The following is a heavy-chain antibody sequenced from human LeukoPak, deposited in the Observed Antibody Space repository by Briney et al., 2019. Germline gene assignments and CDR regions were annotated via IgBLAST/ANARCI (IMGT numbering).Heavy chain of an antibody. CDR2: INPSGGST. Sequence: ASVKVSCKASGYTFTSYYMHWVRQAPGQGLEWMGIINPSGGSTSYAQNFQDRVTITADKSTSTAYMELSSLRSEDTAMYYCARSLNFASPMTFDYWGQGTLVTVSS. CDR3: ARSLNFASPMTFDY. V-gene: IGHV1-46*01. J-gene: IGHJ4*02. D-gene: IGHD3-16*01. CDR1: GYTFTSYY.